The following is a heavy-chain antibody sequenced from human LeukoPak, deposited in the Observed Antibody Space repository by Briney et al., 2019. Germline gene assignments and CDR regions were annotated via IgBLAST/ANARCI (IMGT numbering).Heavy chain of an antibody. CDR1: LYTFTSYA. CDR3: ARVSVPYSSSWYLASTGALIDY. J-gene: IGHJ4*02. CDR2: INTNTGNP. Sequence: ASVKVSCKASLYTFTSYAMNWVRQVPGQGLEWMGWINTNTGNPTYAQSFTGRFVFSLDTSVGTAYLQISSLKAEDTAVYYCARVSVPYSSSWYLASTGALIDYWGQGTLVTVSS. V-gene: IGHV7-4-1*02. D-gene: IGHD6-13*01.